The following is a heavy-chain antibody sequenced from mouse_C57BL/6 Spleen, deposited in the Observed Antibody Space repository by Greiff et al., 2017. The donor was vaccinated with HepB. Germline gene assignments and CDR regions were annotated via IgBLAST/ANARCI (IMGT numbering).Heavy chain of an antibody. J-gene: IGHJ2*01. Sequence: QVQLKEPGAELVKPGASVKLSCKASGYTFTSYWMQWVKQRPGQGLEWIGEIDPSDSYTNYNQKFKGKATLTVDTSSSTAYMQLSSLTSEDSAVYYCARTKRGNYYFDYWGQGTTLTVSS. CDR2: IDPSDSYT. V-gene: IGHV1-50*01. D-gene: IGHD2-1*01. CDR3: ARTKRGNYYFDY. CDR1: GYTFTSYW.